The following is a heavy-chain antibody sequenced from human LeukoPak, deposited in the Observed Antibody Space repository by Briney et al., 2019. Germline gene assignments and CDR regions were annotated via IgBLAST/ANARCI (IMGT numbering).Heavy chain of an antibody. CDR1: GFTFSSFS. CDR2: ISSSSSYI. CDR3: AIYHYDYRLAVDY. D-gene: IGHD3-22*01. V-gene: IGHV3-21*01. J-gene: IGHJ4*02. Sequence: KSGGSLRLSCAASGFTFSSFSMNWVRQAPGKGLEWVSSISSSSSYIYYADSVKGRFTISRDNAKNSLYLQMNSLRAEDTAVYYCAIYHYDYRLAVDYWGQGTLVTVSS.